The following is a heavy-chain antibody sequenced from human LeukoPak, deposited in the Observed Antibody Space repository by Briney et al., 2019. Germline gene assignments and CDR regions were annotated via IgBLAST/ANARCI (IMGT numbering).Heavy chain of an antibody. D-gene: IGHD2-15*01. CDR3: ARSGSYAAAGDY. V-gene: IGHV4-59*08. CDR2: ICYSGST. J-gene: IGHJ4*02. Sequence: SETLSLTCTVSGGSISSYYWSWIRQPPGKGLEWIGYICYSGSTNYNPSLKSRVTISLDTSKNQFSLKLSSVTAADTAVYYCARSGSYAAAGDYWGQGTLVTVSS. CDR1: GGSISSYY.